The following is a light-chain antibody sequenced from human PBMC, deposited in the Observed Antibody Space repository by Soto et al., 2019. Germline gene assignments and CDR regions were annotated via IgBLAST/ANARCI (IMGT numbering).Light chain of an antibody. CDR3: QQLKRYPRS. Sequence: IQLTQSPSSLSASVGDRVTITCRASQGISSYLAWYQQKPGKVPKLLISAASTLQSGVPSRFSGSGSGTDFTLTISSLQPEDFATYYCQQLKRYPRSFGGGTKVDIK. V-gene: IGKV1-9*01. J-gene: IGKJ4*01. CDR1: QGISSY. CDR2: AAS.